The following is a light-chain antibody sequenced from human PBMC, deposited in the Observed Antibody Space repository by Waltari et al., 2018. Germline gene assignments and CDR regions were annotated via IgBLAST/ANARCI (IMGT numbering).Light chain of an antibody. CDR3: QQYGSSQFT. CDR1: QSVSSNY. CDR2: GAS. J-gene: IGKJ3*01. Sequence: ESVLTQSPGTLSLSPGDRATLSCRASQSVSSNYLAWYQQKPGQAPRLLIYGASSRATGIPDRFSGSGSGTDFTLTISRLEPEDFAVYYCQQYGSSQFTFGPGTKVDIK. V-gene: IGKV3-20*01.